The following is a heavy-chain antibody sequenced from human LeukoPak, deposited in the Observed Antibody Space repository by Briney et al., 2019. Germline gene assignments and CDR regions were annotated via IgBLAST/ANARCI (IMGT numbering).Heavy chain of an antibody. V-gene: IGHV3-74*01. CDR2: VESDGSST. CDR3: TRGSGSGSSLPFDY. J-gene: IGHJ4*02. Sequence: GRSLRLSCAASGFTFSGYGMHWVRQAPGKGLVWVSRVESDGSSTNYADSVKGRFTISRDNAKNTLYLQMNSLRAEDTALYYCTRGSGSGSSLPFDYWGQGTLVTVSS. CDR1: GFTFSGYG. D-gene: IGHD3-10*01.